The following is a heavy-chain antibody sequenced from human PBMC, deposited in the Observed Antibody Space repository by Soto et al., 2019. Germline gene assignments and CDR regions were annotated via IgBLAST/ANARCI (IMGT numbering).Heavy chain of an antibody. CDR1: GFTFSSYG. Sequence: GGSLRLSCAASGFTFSSYGMHWVRQAPGKGLEWVEVISYDGSNKYYADSVKGRFTISRDNSKNTLYLQMNSLRAEDTAVYYCAKDLRYSSGCFDYWGQGTLVTVSS. D-gene: IGHD6-19*01. V-gene: IGHV3-30*18. J-gene: IGHJ4*02. CDR3: AKDLRYSSGCFDY. CDR2: ISYDGSNK.